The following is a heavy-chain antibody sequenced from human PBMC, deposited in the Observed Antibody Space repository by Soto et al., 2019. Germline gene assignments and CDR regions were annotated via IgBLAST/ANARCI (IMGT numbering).Heavy chain of an antibody. V-gene: IGHV4-59*01. Sequence: SETLSLTCSVSVASISSYYWSWFRQAPGKGLEYIGYIHNGERTNYNPSLESRVTISADTSKNQFSLRLSSVTAADTAMYYCSYGDSPGPIDHWGQGTLVTVSS. J-gene: IGHJ4*02. D-gene: IGHD4-17*01. CDR1: VASISSYY. CDR2: IHNGERT. CDR3: SYGDSPGPIDH.